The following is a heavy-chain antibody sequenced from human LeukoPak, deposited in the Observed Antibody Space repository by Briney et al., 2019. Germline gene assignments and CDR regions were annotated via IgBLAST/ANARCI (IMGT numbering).Heavy chain of an antibody. V-gene: IGHV1-69*04. CDR2: IIPILGIA. Sequence: SVKVSCKASGGTFGSYAISWVRQAPGQGLEWMGRIIPILGIANYAQKFQGRVTITADKSTSTAYMELSSLRSEDTAVYYCARTELRFLEWLSQSRSGWFDPWGQGTLVTVSS. CDR1: GGTFGSYA. J-gene: IGHJ5*02. CDR3: ARTELRFLEWLSQSRSGWFDP. D-gene: IGHD3-3*01.